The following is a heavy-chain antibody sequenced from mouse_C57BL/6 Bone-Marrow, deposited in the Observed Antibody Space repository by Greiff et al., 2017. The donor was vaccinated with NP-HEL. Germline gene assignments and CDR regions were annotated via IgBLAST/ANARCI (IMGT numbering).Heavy chain of an antibody. D-gene: IGHD1-1*01. J-gene: IGHJ1*03. V-gene: IGHV5-9-1*02. CDR3: TRETTVVAHWYFDV. CDR2: ISSGGDYI. CDR1: GFTFSSYA. Sequence: EVKLMESGEGLVKPGGSLKLSCAASGFTFSSYAMSWVRQTPEKRLEWVAYISSGGDYIYYADTVKGRFTISRDNARNTLYLQMSSLKSEDTAMYYCTRETTVVAHWYFDVWGTGTTVTVSS.